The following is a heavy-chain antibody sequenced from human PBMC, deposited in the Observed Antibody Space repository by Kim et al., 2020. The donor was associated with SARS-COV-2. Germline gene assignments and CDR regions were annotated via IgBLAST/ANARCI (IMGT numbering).Heavy chain of an antibody. D-gene: IGHD1-26*01. V-gene: IGHV4-39*01. CDR3: ARLPNGIYSHCDF. Sequence: YNPTLKRRATVSVATSKNQFSQELTSITAADTAVYYCARLPNGIYSHCDFWGQGILVTVSS. J-gene: IGHJ4*02.